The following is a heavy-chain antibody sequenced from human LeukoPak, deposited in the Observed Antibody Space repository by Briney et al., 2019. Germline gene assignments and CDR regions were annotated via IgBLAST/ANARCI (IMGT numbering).Heavy chain of an antibody. CDR1: GGTFSSYA. J-gene: IGHJ5*02. V-gene: IGHV1-69*13. Sequence: SVKVSCKASGGTFSSYAISWVRQAPGQGLEWMGGIIPIFGTANYAQKFQGRVTITADESTSTAYMELSSLRSEDTAVYYCARVPAGIAVAGLNWFDPWGQGTPVTVSS. D-gene: IGHD6-19*01. CDR2: IIPIFGTA. CDR3: ARVPAGIAVAGLNWFDP.